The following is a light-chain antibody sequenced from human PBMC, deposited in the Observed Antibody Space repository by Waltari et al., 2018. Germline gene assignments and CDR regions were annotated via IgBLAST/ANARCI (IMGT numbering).Light chain of an antibody. CDR2: KAS. V-gene: IGKV1-5*03. CDR1: QNINRL. J-gene: IGKJ2*01. CDR3: QQYDGYPYT. Sequence: DIQMTQSPSTLSASVGDRVTITSRASQNINRLVAWYQQKPGKAPNLLIYKASSLESGVPSRFSGSGSGTEFTLTISSLQPDDIATYSCQQYDGYPYTFGRGTKLEIK.